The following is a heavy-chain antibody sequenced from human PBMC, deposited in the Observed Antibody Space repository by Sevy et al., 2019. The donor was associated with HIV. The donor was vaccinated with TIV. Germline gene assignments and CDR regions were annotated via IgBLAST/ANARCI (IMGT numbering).Heavy chain of an antibody. J-gene: IGHJ4*02. V-gene: IGHV4-61*01. CDR2: IYYSGST. CDR1: GGSVSSGSYY. CDR3: ARVRGGYSGFGGFDY. Sequence: SETLSLTCTVSGGSVSSGSYYWSWIRQPPGQGLEWIGYIYYSGSTNHNPSLKRRVTISVDTSKNQFSLKLNSVTAADTAVYYCARVRGGYSGFGGFDYWGQGTLVTVS. D-gene: IGHD5-12*01.